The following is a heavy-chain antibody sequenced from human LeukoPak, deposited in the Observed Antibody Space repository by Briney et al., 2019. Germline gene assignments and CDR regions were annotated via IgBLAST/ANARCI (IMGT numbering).Heavy chain of an antibody. D-gene: IGHD3-10*01. J-gene: IGHJ4*02. CDR1: GGSFSGYY. CDR2: INHSGST. V-gene: IGHV4-34*01. CDR3: ARALGFGDGGDY. Sequence: SETLSLTCAVYGGSFSGYYWSWIRQPPGKGLEWIGEINHSGSTNYNPSLKSRVTISVDTSKNQFSLKLSSVTAADTAVYYCARALGFGDGGDYWGQGTLATVPS.